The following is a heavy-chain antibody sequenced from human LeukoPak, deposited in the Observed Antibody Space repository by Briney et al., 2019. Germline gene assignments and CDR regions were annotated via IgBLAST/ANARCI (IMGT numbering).Heavy chain of an antibody. J-gene: IGHJ4*02. CDR3: VREGEGPLSKDFDY. CDR1: GFTFTDHY. V-gene: IGHV1-2*02. CDR2: IGPHSTFT. D-gene: IGHD2/OR15-2a*01. Sequence: ASVKVSCKASGFTFTDHYIHWVRQAPGQGLEWMGYIGPHSTFTSSPQEFQGRVAMTRDTSMTTAYMELTRLTSDDTAAYYCVREGEGPLSKDFDYWGQGTLVTVSS.